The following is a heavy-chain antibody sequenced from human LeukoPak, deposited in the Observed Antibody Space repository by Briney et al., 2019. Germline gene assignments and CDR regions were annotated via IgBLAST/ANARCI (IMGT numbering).Heavy chain of an antibody. Sequence: GGSLRLSCAASGFTLSSYAMSWVRQAPGRGLEWVSSISSSGTYIYYADSVKGRFTISRDNAKNSLSLQMNSLRAEDTAVYYCARDFRYSGSYHHWFDPWGQGTLVTVSS. CDR1: GFTLSSYA. V-gene: IGHV3-21*01. CDR3: ARDFRYSGSYHHWFDP. D-gene: IGHD1-26*01. J-gene: IGHJ5*02. CDR2: ISSSGTYI.